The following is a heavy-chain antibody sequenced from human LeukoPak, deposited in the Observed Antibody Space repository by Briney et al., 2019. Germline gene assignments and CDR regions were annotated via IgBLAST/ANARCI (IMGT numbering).Heavy chain of an antibody. CDR2: IIPILGIA. Sequence: SVKVSCKASGGTFSGYTISWVRQAPGQGLEWMGRIIPILGIANYAQKFQGRVTITADKSTSTAYMELSSLRSEDTAVYYCARDRPGYSGYDDQGVDWFDPWGQGTLVTVSS. V-gene: IGHV1-69*04. J-gene: IGHJ5*02. CDR3: ARDRPGYSGYDDQGVDWFDP. CDR1: GGTFSGYT. D-gene: IGHD5-12*01.